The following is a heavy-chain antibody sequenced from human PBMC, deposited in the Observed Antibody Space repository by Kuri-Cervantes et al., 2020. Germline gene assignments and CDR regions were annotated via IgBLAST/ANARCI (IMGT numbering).Heavy chain of an antibody. J-gene: IGHJ6*02. Sequence: GESLKISCAASGFTFSDHYMSWIRQASGKGLEWVSYISSSGGIRYYADSVKGRFTISRDNAKNSLYLQVSSLRAEDTAVYYCARLVVASNYYYYGMDVWGQGTTVTVSS. V-gene: IGHV3-11*04. CDR3: ARLVVASNYYYYGMDV. CDR2: ISSSGGIR. CDR1: GFTFSDHY. D-gene: IGHD2-15*01.